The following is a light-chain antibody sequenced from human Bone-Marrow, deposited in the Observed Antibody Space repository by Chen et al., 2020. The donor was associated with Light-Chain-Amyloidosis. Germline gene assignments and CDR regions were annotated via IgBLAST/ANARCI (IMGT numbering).Light chain of an antibody. CDR3: QQYITSWT. Sequence: DIQMTQSPSTLSAPVGDRVTITCRASQDINIWLAWYQQKPGQVPRLLIYQASSLESGVPSRFGGSGSGTEFTLTISSLQPDDFATYYCQQYITSWTFGPGTKVEI. CDR1: QDINIW. V-gene: IGKV1-5*03. CDR2: QAS. J-gene: IGKJ1*01.